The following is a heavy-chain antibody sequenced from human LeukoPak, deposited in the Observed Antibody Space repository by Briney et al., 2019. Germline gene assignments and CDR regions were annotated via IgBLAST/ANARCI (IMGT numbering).Heavy chain of an antibody. V-gene: IGHV4-4*07. CDR1: GGSISSYY. CDR2: IYTSGST. Sequence: SETLSLTCTVSGGSISSYYRSWIRQPAGKGLEWIGRIYTSGSTNYNPSLKSRVTISVDTSKNQFSLKLSSVTAADTAVYYCARANGYCSSTSCYPEFDYWGQGTLVTVSS. D-gene: IGHD2-2*03. J-gene: IGHJ4*01. CDR3: ARANGYCSSTSCYPEFDY.